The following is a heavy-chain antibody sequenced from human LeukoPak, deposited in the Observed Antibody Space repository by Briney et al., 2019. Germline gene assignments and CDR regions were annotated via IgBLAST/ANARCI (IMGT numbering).Heavy chain of an antibody. D-gene: IGHD6-19*01. J-gene: IGHJ4*02. V-gene: IGHV3-15*01. CDR3: STGEWLVLDY. Sequence: NPGGSLRLSCAVYGLTFSNAWMSWVRQAPGKGLEWVGRIKTKNDGGTTDYAAPVKGRFTISREYSKNTVYLQMNSLKTEDTAVYYCSTGEWLVLDYWGQGTLVTVSS. CDR1: GLTFSNAW. CDR2: IKTKNDGGTT.